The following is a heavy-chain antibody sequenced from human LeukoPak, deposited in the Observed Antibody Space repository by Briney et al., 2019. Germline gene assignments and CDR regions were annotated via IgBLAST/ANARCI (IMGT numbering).Heavy chain of an antibody. CDR2: INPNSGGT. J-gene: IGHJ4*02. Sequence: ASVKVSCKASGYTFTGYYLHWVRQAPGQGLEWMGWINPNSGGTNYAQKFQGRVTMTRDTSISTAYMELSRLRSDDTAVYYCARDPGDYGGNRFDYWGQGTLVT. CDR3: ARDPGDYGGNRFDY. CDR1: GYTFTGYY. D-gene: IGHD4-23*01. V-gene: IGHV1-2*02.